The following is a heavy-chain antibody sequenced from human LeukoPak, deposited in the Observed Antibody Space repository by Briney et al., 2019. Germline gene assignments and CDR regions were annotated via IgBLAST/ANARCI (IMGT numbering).Heavy chain of an antibody. J-gene: IGHJ4*02. D-gene: IGHD6-13*01. CDR3: AKYSGGWSFEY. Sequence: GGFLRLSCGASGFSFSTYWMSWVRQAPGKGLEWVANIKEDGSEKRYVDSVKGRFTISRDNAKNSLYLEMNSLRAEDTAVYYCAKYSGGWSFEYWGQGTLVTVFS. CDR2: IKEDGSEK. CDR1: GFSFSTYW. V-gene: IGHV3-7*05.